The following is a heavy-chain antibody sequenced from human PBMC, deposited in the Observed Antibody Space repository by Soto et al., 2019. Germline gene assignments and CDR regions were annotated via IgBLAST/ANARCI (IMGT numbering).Heavy chain of an antibody. V-gene: IGHV4-31*03. Sequence: SETLSLTCTVSGVSISSGGYYWSWIRQHPGKGLEWIGYIYDTGSTYYNPSLKSRATISVDTSENQFSLKLSSVTAADTAVYYCARDSPDCANDVCYVALDCWGQGTLVTVSS. D-gene: IGHD2-8*01. J-gene: IGHJ4*02. CDR3: ARDSPDCANDVCYVALDC. CDR2: IYDTGST. CDR1: GVSISSGGYY.